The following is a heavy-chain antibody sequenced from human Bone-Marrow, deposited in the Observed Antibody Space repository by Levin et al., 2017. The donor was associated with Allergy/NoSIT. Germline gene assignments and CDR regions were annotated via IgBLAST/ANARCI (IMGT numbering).Heavy chain of an antibody. CDR2: IKQDGSEK. Sequence: GESLKISCAASGFTFSSYWMSWVRQAPGKGLEWVANIKQDGSEKHYVDSVKGRFTISRDNAKNSLYLQLDSLRAEDTAVYYCARDLWGSGGDVFNLPNYWGQGTLVTVSS. D-gene: IGHD5-24*01. CDR1: GFTFSSYW. J-gene: IGHJ4*02. CDR3: ARDLWGSGGDVFNLPNY. V-gene: IGHV3-7*01.